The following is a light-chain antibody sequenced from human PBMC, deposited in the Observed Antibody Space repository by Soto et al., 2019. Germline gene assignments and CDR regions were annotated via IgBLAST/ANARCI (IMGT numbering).Light chain of an antibody. V-gene: IGLV1-40*01. CDR1: SSNIGAGYD. CDR2: GNS. CDR3: QSYDSSLSGWV. J-gene: IGLJ3*02. Sequence: QSVLTQPPSVSGAPGXRVTISCTGSSSNIGAGYDVHWYQQLPGTAPKLLISGNSNRPSGVPDRFSGSKSGTSASLAITGLQAEDEADYYCQSYDSSLSGWVFGGGTKLTVL.